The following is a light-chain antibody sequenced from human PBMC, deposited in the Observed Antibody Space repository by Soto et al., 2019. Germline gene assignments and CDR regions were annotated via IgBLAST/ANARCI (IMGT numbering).Light chain of an antibody. J-gene: IGKJ1*01. Sequence: IQMTQSPSSVSASTGDRVTITCRASQGISSYLAWYQQKPGKAPQLLIYAASTLQSGVPSRFSGSGSGTDFTLTICCLQSEDFATDYCQQYYSYPSWTFGQGTKVDIK. CDR3: QQYYSYPSWT. CDR1: QGISSY. CDR2: AAS. V-gene: IGKV1-8*01.